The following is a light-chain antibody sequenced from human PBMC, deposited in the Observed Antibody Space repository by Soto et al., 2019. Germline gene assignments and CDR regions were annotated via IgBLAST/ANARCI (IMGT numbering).Light chain of an antibody. CDR3: QQYNHWPGT. CDR2: DAS. CDR1: QSINTK. V-gene: IGKV3-15*01. Sequence: EIVMTQSPATLSVSPGEGATFSCRASQSINTKIAWYQLKPGQAPRLLIYDASIRATGIPARFSGSGSGTEFSLTINSLQSEDFAVYYCQQYNHWPGTFGQGTKVDIK. J-gene: IGKJ1*01.